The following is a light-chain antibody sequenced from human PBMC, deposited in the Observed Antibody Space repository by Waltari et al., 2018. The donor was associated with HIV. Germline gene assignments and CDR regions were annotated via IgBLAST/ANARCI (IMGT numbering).Light chain of an antibody. Sequence: QSVLTQPSSASGTPGQRVTISCSGSTSNIGTNTVSWYQQLPGTAPKLLIYINNQRPSGVPDRVSGSKSGTSASLAISGLQSEDEADYYCAVWDDSLNGVLFGGGTKLTVL. V-gene: IGLV1-44*01. CDR3: AVWDDSLNGVL. CDR2: INN. CDR1: TSNIGTNT. J-gene: IGLJ2*01.